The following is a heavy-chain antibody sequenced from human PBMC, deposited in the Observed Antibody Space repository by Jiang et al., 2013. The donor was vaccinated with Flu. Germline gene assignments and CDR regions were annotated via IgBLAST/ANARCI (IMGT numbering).Heavy chain of an antibody. CDR3: ARSLVLSSWYEVDY. CDR1: GYTFTDYY. D-gene: IGHD6-13*01. V-gene: IGHV1-2*02. Sequence: SGAEVKKPGASVKVSCKASGYTFTDYYIHWVRQAPGQGLEWMGWINPKSGTTNYAQKFQGRVTMTRDTSISTAYMDLSSVRSDDTAVFYCARSLVLSSWYEVDYWGQGTLVTV. J-gene: IGHJ4*02. CDR2: INPKSGTT.